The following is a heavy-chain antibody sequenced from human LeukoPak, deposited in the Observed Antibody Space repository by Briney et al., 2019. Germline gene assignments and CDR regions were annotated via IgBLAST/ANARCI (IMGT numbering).Heavy chain of an antibody. V-gene: IGHV4-31*02. J-gene: IGHJ3*02. CDR2: IYYSGTT. D-gene: IGHD2-15*01. CDR1: GGSFSSGAYY. CDR3: ARLPYCSGGSCYPGSDAFDI. Sequence: SETLSLTCTVSGGSFSSGAYYWSWIRQHPGKGLEWIGYIYYSGTTYYNPSLKSRVTISVDTSKNQFSLKLSSVTAAVTAVYHCARLPYCSGGSCYPGSDAFDIWGPGTMVTVSS.